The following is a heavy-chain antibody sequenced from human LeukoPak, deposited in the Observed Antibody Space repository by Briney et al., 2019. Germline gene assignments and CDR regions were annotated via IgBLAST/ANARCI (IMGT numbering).Heavy chain of an antibody. CDR1: GGTFSSYA. V-gene: IGHV1-69*04. Sequence: SVKVSCKASGGTFSSYAISWVRQAPGRGLEWMGRIIPILGIANYAQKFQGRVTITADKSTSTAYMELSSLRSEDTAVYYCAIYSSGWYLPHWGQGTLVTVSS. J-gene: IGHJ4*02. CDR2: IIPILGIA. D-gene: IGHD6-19*01. CDR3: AIYSSGWYLPH.